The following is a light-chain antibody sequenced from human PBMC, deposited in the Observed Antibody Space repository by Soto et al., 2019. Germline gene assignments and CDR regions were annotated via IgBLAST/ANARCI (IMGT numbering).Light chain of an antibody. J-gene: IGLJ3*02. V-gene: IGLV2-8*01. Sequence: QSALTQPPSASGSPGQSVTISCTGTSSDVGGYNFVSWYQQHPGKAPKFMIYEVSKRPSGVPDRVSGSKSGNTASLTVSGLQAEDEADDYCSSYAGGIKWVFGGGTKLTFL. CDR3: SSYAGGIKWV. CDR1: SSDVGGYNF. CDR2: EVS.